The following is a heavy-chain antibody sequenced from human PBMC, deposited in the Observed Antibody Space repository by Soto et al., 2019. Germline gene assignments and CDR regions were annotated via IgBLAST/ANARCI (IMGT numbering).Heavy chain of an antibody. J-gene: IGHJ6*02. CDR3: TTDLEYGYMYGMDV. CDR1: GFTFSNAW. CDR2: IKSKTDGGTT. D-gene: IGHD5-12*01. Sequence: EVQLVESGGGLVKPGGSLRLSCAASGFTFSNAWMNWVRQAPGKGLEWVGRIKSKTDGGTTDYAAPVKGRFTISRDDSKNTLYLQMNSLKTEDTAAYYCTTDLEYGYMYGMDVWGQGTTVTVSS. V-gene: IGHV3-15*07.